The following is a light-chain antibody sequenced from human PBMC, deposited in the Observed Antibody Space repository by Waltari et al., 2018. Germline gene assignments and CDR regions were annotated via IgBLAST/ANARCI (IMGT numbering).Light chain of an antibody. J-gene: IGKJ4*01. CDR2: WAS. CDR1: QSILYTSDNKNC. CDR3: QQCSTTPLT. V-gene: IGKV4-1*01. Sequence: DIVMTQSPDSLAVSLGERATFNCKSSQSILYTSDNKNCLAWYQQKPGQPPKLLISWASTRESGVPDRFRGSGSGTDFTLTISSLQVEDVAVYYCQQCSTTPLTFGGGTKVEIK.